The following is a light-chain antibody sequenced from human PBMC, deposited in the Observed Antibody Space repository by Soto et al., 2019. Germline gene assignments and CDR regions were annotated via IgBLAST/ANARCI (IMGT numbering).Light chain of an antibody. CDR3: QQRSNWPT. V-gene: IGKV3-11*01. J-gene: IGKJ3*01. CDR1: QSVSSY. CDR2: GAS. Sequence: EIVLTQSPATLSLSPGERATLSCRASQSVSSYLAWYQQKPGQAPRLLIYGASNRATGIPARFSGSGSGTDFTLTISSLQPEDFAFYYCQQRSNWPTFGPGTKVDIK.